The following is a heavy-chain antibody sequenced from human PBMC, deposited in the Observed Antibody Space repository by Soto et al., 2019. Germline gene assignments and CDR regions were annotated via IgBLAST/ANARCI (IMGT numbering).Heavy chain of an antibody. V-gene: IGHV3-23*01. D-gene: IGHD4-17*01. CDR3: AKDGDGDTAGDAFDI. CDR2: ISGSGGST. J-gene: IGHJ3*02. CDR1: GFTFSSYA. Sequence: EVQLLESGGGLVQPGGSLRLSCEASGFTFSSYAMSWVGQAPGKGLEWVSAISGSGGSTYYADSVKGRFTISRDNSKNTLYLQMNSLRAEDTAVYYCAKDGDGDTAGDAFDIWGQGTMVTVSS.